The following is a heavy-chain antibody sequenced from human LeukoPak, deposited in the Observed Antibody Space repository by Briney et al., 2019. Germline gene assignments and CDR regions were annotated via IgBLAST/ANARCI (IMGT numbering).Heavy chain of an antibody. D-gene: IGHD6-13*01. J-gene: IGHJ5*02. CDR3: ARVGYYNWFDP. Sequence: SQTLSLTCAVSGGSISSGGYSWSWIRQPPGKGLEWIGYIYHSGSTYYNPSLKSRVTISVDRSKIRFSLKLSSVTAADTAVYYCARVGYYNWFDPWGQGTLVTVSS. V-gene: IGHV4-30-2*01. CDR1: GGSISSGGYS. CDR2: IYHSGST.